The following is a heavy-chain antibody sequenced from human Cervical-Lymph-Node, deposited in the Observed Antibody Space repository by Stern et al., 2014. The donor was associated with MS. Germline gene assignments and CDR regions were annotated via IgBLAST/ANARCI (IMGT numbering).Heavy chain of an antibody. CDR1: GYTLTSYY. CDR2: INPSEGRT. CDR3: ARGTRVVVVPGAPRAWFDP. Sequence: VQLVQSGAEVKKPGASVNVSCEASGYTLTSYYIHWVRQAPGQGLEWMGIINPSEGRTSYAQKFQGRVTMTRDTSTSTVYMEMNSLRSEDTALYYCARGTRVVVVPGAPRAWFDPWGQGTLVTVSS. V-gene: IGHV1-46*01. D-gene: IGHD2-2*01. J-gene: IGHJ5*02.